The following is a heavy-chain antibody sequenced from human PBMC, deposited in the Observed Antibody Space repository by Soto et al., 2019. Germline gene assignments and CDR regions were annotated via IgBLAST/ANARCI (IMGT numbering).Heavy chain of an antibody. CDR1: GFTFSDYY. Sequence: AGSLRLSCAASGFTFSDYYMSWIRQAPGKGLEWVSYISSSSSYTNYADSVKGRFTISRDNAKNSLYLQMNSLRAEDTAVYYCARDNVEMATIAYFDYWGQGTLVTVSS. CDR3: ARDNVEMATIAYFDY. V-gene: IGHV3-11*06. D-gene: IGHD5-12*01. J-gene: IGHJ4*02. CDR2: ISSSSSYT.